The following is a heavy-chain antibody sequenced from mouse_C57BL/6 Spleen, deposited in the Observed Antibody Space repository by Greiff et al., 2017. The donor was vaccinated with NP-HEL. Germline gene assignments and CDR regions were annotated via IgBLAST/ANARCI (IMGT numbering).Heavy chain of an antibody. V-gene: IGHV5-4*01. CDR3: ASYYYGSSYWFAY. Sequence: VQLQQSGGGLVKPGGSLKLSCAASGFTFSSYAMSWVRQTPEKRLEWVATISDGGSYTYYPDNVKGRFTISRDNAKNNLYLQMSHLKSEDTAMYYCASYYYGSSYWFAYWGQGTLVTVSA. CDR2: ISDGGSYT. D-gene: IGHD1-1*01. CDR1: GFTFSSYA. J-gene: IGHJ3*01.